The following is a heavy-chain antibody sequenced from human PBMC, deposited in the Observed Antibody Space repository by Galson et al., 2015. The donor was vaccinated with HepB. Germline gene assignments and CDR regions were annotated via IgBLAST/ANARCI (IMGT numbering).Heavy chain of an antibody. CDR2: INTNTGNP. V-gene: IGHV7-4-1*02. D-gene: IGHD5-12*01. CDR1: GYTFTSYA. J-gene: IGHJ4*02. Sequence: SVKVSCKASGYTFTSYAMNWVRQAHGQGLEWMGWINTNTGNPTYAQGFTGRFVFSLDTSVSTAYLQISSLKADDTAVYYCAREARVVVATMSIDYWGQGTLVTVSS. CDR3: AREARVVVATMSIDY.